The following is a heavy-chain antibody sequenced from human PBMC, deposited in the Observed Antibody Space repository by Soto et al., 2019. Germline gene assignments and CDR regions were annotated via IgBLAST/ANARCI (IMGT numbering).Heavy chain of an antibody. J-gene: IGHJ5*02. CDR2: IVIGSGDT. V-gene: IGHV1-58*01. Sequence: QMQLVQSGPEVKKPGTSVKVSCKGSGYTFTNSAVQWVRQARGQRLEWMGWIVIGSGDTKYAQKFQDRVTFTRHVSTSTAYMELTSLKTEDTAAYYCAAAAGYLWGQGTLVTVSS. D-gene: IGHD3-10*01. CDR1: GYTFTNSA. CDR3: AAAAGYL.